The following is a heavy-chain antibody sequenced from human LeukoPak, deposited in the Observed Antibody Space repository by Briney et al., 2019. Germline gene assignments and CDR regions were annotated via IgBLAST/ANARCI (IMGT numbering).Heavy chain of an antibody. V-gene: IGHV3-30*02. J-gene: IGHJ4*02. D-gene: IGHD4-11*01. CDR3: AKDRDDYGNDC. CDR2: IRSDGSST. Sequence: GGSLLLSCAASGFSFSDFGMHWIRQAPGKGLEWVTLIRSDGSSTYYADSVKGRFTISRDTSKNALYLQMNSLRVEDTAVYYCAKDRDDYGNDCWGQGILVTVST. CDR1: GFSFSDFG.